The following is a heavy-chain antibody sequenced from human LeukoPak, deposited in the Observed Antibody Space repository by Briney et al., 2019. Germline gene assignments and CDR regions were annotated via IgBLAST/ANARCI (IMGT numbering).Heavy chain of an antibody. V-gene: IGHV3-30*09. J-gene: IGHJ4*02. CDR2: ISYHGNNK. Sequence: GGSLRLSCAASGFIFSDFAMHWVRQAPGKGLEWVAVISYHGNNKYCADSVKGRFAISRDNARNTLYLQMNSLRPEDAAVYSCVREDYGEYYFDYWGQGTPVTVSS. CDR1: GFIFSDFA. D-gene: IGHD4-17*01. CDR3: VREDYGEYYFDY.